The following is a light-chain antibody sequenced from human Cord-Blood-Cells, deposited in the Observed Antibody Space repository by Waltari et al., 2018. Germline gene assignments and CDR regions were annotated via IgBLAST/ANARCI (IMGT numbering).Light chain of an antibody. J-gene: IGKJ2*01. Sequence: EIVMTQSPATLSLSPGERATLSCRASQSVSSSYLSWYQQKPGQAARLLIYGASARANGIPAMFSGSGSGTDFTLTISSLQPEDFAVYYCQQDYNLYTFGQGTKLESK. CDR3: QQDYNLYT. CDR2: GAS. CDR1: QSVSSSY. V-gene: IGKV3D-7*01.